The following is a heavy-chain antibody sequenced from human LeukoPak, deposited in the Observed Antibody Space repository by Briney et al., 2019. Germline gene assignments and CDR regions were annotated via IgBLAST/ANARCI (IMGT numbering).Heavy chain of an antibody. D-gene: IGHD3-22*01. Sequence: GSLRLSCAASGFTVSSNYMSWVRQAPGKGLEWIGSIYHNGYTYYNPSLTSRVTISVDTPKSQFSLKLRSVTAADTAVFYCARDSSGYDGGEPYYFDSWGQGILVTVSS. V-gene: IGHV4-38-2*02. CDR1: GFTVSSNY. CDR3: ARDSSGYDGGEPYYFDS. CDR2: IYHNGYT. J-gene: IGHJ4*02.